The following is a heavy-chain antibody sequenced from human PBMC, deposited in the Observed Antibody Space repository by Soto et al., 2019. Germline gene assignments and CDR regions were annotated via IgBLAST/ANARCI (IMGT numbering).Heavy chain of an antibody. J-gene: IGHJ4*02. D-gene: IGHD4-17*01. CDR1: GDSISSSSYY. Sequence: QLQLQESGPGLVKPSETLSLTCSVSGDSISSSSYYWGWIRQPPGKGLEWIGSLNYSGSTYYNPSHKSRVTISVHTSKNQFSLKVSSVTAADTAVYYCASLYGDYVPYSGQGILVSVSS. CDR3: ASLYGDYVPY. CDR2: LNYSGST. V-gene: IGHV4-39*01.